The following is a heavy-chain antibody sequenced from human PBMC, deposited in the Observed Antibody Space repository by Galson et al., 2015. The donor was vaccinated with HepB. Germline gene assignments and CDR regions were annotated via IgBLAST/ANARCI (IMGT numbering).Heavy chain of an antibody. Sequence: LRLSCAASGFTFSSNAMSWVRQAPGKGLEWVSAISGSGGSTYYADSVKGRFTISRDNSKNTLYLQMSSLRAEDTALYYRAIGYSYGTNWGQGTLVTVSS. D-gene: IGHD5-18*01. J-gene: IGHJ4*02. CDR2: ISGSGGST. CDR3: AIGYSYGTN. CDR1: GFTFSSNA. V-gene: IGHV3-23*01.